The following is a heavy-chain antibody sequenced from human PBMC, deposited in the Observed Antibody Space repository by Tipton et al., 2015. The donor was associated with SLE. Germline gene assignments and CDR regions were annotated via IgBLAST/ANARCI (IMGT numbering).Heavy chain of an antibody. CDR3: ARPYYYGLGTYTYY. CDR1: GFTFSSYW. D-gene: IGHD3-10*01. CDR2: INADGSST. J-gene: IGHJ4*02. Sequence: SLRLSCAASGFTFSSYWMHWVRQAPGKGLVWVSHINADGSSTSYADPVKGRFTISRDNAKNTLYLQMNTLRAEDTAVYYCARPYYYGLGTYTYYWGQGTQVTVSS. V-gene: IGHV3-74*01.